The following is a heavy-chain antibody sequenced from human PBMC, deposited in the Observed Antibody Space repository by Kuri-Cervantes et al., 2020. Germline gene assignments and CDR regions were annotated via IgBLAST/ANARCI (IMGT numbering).Heavy chain of an antibody. CDR1: GFTFSSYA. CDR3: ARAITMVRGVILYYFDY. CDR2: TRNKLNSYTT. V-gene: IGHV3-72*01. Sequence: GGSLRLSCAASGFTFSSYAMSWVRQAPGKGLEWVGRTRNKLNSYTTEYAASVKGRFTISRDNAKNTLYLQMNSLRAEDTAVYYCARAITMVRGVILYYFDYWGQGTLVTVSS. D-gene: IGHD3-10*01. J-gene: IGHJ4*02.